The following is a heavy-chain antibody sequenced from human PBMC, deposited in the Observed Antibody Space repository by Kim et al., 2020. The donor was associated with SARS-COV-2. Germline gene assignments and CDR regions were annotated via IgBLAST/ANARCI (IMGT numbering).Heavy chain of an antibody. CDR1: GFTFSSFA. CDR3: ARDPRSNSSYYMDV. D-gene: IGHD6-6*01. Sequence: GGSLRLSCVASGFTFSSFAMHWVRQAPGKGLEWVAVISYDGINKYSAVSVKGRFTISRDNSKNTLYLQMNSLSTEDTAVYYFARDPRSNSSYYMDVWGKGTTVTVSS. V-gene: IGHV3-30*04. J-gene: IGHJ6*03. CDR2: ISYDGINK.